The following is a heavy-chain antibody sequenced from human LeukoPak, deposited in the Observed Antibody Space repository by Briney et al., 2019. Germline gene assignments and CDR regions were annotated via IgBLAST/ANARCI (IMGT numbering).Heavy chain of an antibody. J-gene: IGHJ6*03. V-gene: IGHV4-38-2*02. CDR2: IYHSGST. CDR3: ASGPKYSSGWYDNYYYYMDV. Sequence: PSETQSLTCTVSGYSISSGYYWGWIRPPPGKGLEWIGSIYHSGSTYYNPSLKSRVTISVDTSKNQFSLKLSSVTAADTAVYYCASGPKYSSGWYDNYYYYMDVWGKGTTVTVSS. CDR1: GYSISSGYY. D-gene: IGHD6-19*01.